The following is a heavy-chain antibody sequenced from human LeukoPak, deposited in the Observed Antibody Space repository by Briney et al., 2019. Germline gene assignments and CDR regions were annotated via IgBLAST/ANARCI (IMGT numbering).Heavy chain of an antibody. D-gene: IGHD1-26*01. V-gene: IGHV5-10-1*01. CDR3: TRRDPNRGSYSAFDI. J-gene: IGHJ3*02. Sequence: GKYLLISCKGSDYSFTSYWISSVRQMPGKGLEGMGRIDPSDSYTNYSPSFQGHVTISVDESISTACLQWSSLKASDTAMYYCTRRDPNRGSYSAFDIWGQGTMVTVSS. CDR1: DYSFTSYW. CDR2: IDPSDSYT.